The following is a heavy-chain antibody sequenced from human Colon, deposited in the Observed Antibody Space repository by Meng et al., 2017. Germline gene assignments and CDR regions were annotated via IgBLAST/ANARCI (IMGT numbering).Heavy chain of an antibody. CDR1: GFTFSSYW. CDR3: ARDSGWYPYYYYYGMDV. D-gene: IGHD6-19*01. CDR2: IKQDGSEK. Sequence: GGSLRLSCAASGFTFSSYWMIWVRQAPGKGLEWVANIKQDGSEKYYVDSVKGRFTISRDHAKNSLYLQMNSLRAEDTAVSYCARDSGWYPYYYYYGMDVWGQGTMVTVSS. V-gene: IGHV3-7*01. J-gene: IGHJ6*02.